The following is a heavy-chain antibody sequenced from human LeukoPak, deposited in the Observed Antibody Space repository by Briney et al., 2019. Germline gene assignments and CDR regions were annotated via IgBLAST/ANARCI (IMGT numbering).Heavy chain of an antibody. CDR2: ISGSGGST. Sequence: GGCLRLSCAASGFTFSSYAMSWVRQAPGKGLEWVSAISGSGGSTYYADSVKGRFTISRDSSKNTLYLQMNSLRAEDTAVYYCAKEWFGELSRNWFDPWGQGTLVTVSS. J-gene: IGHJ5*02. CDR1: GFTFSSYA. D-gene: IGHD3-10*01. V-gene: IGHV3-23*01. CDR3: AKEWFGELSRNWFDP.